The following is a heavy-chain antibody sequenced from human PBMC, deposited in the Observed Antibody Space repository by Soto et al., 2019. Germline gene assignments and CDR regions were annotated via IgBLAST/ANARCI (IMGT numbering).Heavy chain of an antibody. Sequence: SQTLSLTCAISWGSVSSNTATWNWVRQSPSRGLEWLGRTYYRSNWIFDYALSVKSRITINPDTSKNQFSLQLNSLTPEDTAVYYCAGELDIHHGLGYWGPGTSVTVSS. CDR3: AGELDIHHGLGY. CDR1: WGSVSSNTAT. CDR2: TYYRSNWIF. D-gene: IGHD6-19*01. V-gene: IGHV6-1*01. J-gene: IGHJ4*02.